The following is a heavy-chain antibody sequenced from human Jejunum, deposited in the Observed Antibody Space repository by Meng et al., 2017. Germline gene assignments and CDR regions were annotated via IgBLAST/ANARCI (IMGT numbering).Heavy chain of an antibody. CDR2: INQDGSYR. CDR3: ARDGFGWNSLDN. CDR1: GFTFTNHW. V-gene: IGHV3-7*01. Sequence: GESLKISCAASGFTFTNHWMAWVRQAPGKGPEWVGHINQDGSYRYYVDSVKGRFTITRDNANNSLFLQMNSLRAEDTAFYHCARDGFGWNSLDNWGQGTMVTVSS. D-gene: IGHD1/OR15-1a*01. J-gene: IGHJ4*03.